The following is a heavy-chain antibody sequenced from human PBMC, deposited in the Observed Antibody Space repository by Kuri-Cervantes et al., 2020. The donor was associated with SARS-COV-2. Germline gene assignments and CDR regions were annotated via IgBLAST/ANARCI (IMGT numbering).Heavy chain of an antibody. D-gene: IGHD2-2*01. J-gene: IGHJ4*02. CDR3: ARGSVVPAANDY. Sequence: SETLSLTCAVYGGSFSGYHWSWIRQLPGKGLEWIGEINHSGSTNYNPSLKRGVTISVDTSKNQFSLKLSSVTAADTAVYYCARGSVVPAANDYWGQGTLVTVSS. V-gene: IGHV4-34*01. CDR1: GGSFSGYH. CDR2: INHSGST.